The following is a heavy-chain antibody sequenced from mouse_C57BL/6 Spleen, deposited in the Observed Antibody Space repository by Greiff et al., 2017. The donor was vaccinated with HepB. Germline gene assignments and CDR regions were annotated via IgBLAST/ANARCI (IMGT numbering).Heavy chain of an antibody. V-gene: IGHV14-3*01. CDR2: FDPANGNT. Sequence: EVQLQQSVAELVRPGASVKLSCTASGFNIKNTYMNWVKQRPEQGLEWIGRFDPANGNTKYAPKFQGKATIPADTSSNTAYMQLSSQATEDSAIYNCARRGATVWWGQGTTLTVSS. D-gene: IGHD1-1*01. CDR3: ARRGATVW. CDR1: GFNIKNTY. J-gene: IGHJ2*01.